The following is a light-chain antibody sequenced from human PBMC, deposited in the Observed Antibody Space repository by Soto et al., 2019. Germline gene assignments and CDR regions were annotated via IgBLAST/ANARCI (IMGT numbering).Light chain of an antibody. V-gene: IGKV2-28*01. CDR3: IQALQTPWT. J-gene: IGKJ1*01. CDR2: LAF. Sequence: DIVVTQSPLSLPVTPGEPASISCRSSQSLLRTTNGKTYLSWYLQKPGQSQQVLIYLAFTRASGVPDRFSGSGSGPDFTLKISRMEPEDVGVYYCIQALQTPWTFGQGTKVEIK. CDR1: QSLLRTTNGKTY.